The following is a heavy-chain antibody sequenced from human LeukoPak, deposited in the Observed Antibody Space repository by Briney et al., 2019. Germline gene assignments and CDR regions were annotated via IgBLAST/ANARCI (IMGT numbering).Heavy chain of an antibody. CDR2: IYYTGST. CDR3: AQGSSNWANFDY. Sequence: NPSETLSLTCTVSGDSFSSSYWSWTRQPPGKGLEWIGFIYYTGSTNYNPSLKSRVTISVDTSKNQFSLKLSSVTAADTAVYYCAQGSSNWANFDYWGQGTLVTVSS. CDR1: GDSFSSSY. J-gene: IGHJ4*02. V-gene: IGHV4-59*01. D-gene: IGHD4-11*01.